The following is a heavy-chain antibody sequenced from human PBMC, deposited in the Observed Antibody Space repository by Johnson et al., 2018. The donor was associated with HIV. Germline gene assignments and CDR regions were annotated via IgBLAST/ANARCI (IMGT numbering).Heavy chain of an antibody. J-gene: IGHJ3*02. Sequence: QMLLVESGGGVVKTGGSLRLSCAASGFTFSDYYMSWIRQAPGKGLEWVSYISSSGSTYYADSVKGRVTISRDNSKNTLSLQMSSLRVEDTAVYFCASWGGLNHMGDPFDIWGQGTMVTVSS. V-gene: IGHV3-11*04. D-gene: IGHD3-16*01. CDR3: ASWGGLNHMGDPFDI. CDR2: ISSSGST. CDR1: GFTFSDYY.